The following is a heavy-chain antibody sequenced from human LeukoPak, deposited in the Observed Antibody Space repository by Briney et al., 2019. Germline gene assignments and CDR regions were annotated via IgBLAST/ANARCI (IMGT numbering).Heavy chain of an antibody. V-gene: IGHV4-59*08. CDR2: ISDTGST. CDR1: GGSIRKYY. D-gene: IGHD3-10*01. CDR3: ARPIMVRGVIDWFDP. Sequence: SETLSHTCRVSGGSIRKYYWTWIRQPPGKGLELIGFISDTGSTHYNPSLNSRVTISVDTSKNQFSLKLTSVTAADTAVYYCARPIMVRGVIDWFDPWGQGTLVTVTS. J-gene: IGHJ5*02.